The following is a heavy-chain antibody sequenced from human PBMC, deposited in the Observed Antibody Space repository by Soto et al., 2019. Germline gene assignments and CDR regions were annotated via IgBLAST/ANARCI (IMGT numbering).Heavy chain of an antibody. D-gene: IGHD2-8*01. CDR3: AKDATAVNGVWDPFDM. V-gene: IGHV3-23*01. CDR2: VGGSDTDK. J-gene: IGHJ3*02. CDR1: GFTFSAYA. Sequence: EVQLLESGGGVVQPGGSLRLSCAASGFTFSAYAMSWVRQAPGKGLQWVSGVGGSDTDKHYADSVRGRFTVSRDNFKNTPYLQMNSLRADDTAVYYCAKDATAVNGVWDPFDMWGQGTEVSVSS.